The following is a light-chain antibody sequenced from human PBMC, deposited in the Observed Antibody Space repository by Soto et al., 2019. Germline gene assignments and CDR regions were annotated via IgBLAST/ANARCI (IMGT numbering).Light chain of an antibody. J-gene: IGLJ3*02. CDR2: DVS. CDR3: SSYTSSSTLE. CDR1: SSDVGGYNY. V-gene: IGLV2-14*01. Sequence: QSVLTQPASVSGSPAQSITISCTGTSSDVGGYNYVSWYQQHPGKAPKLMIYDVSNRPSGVSNRFSGSKSGNTASLTISGLQAEDEADYYCSSYTSSSTLEFGGGTKLTVL.